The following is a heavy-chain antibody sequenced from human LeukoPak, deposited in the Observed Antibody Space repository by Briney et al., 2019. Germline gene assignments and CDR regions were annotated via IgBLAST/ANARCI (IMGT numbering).Heavy chain of an antibody. CDR1: GFTLSSYW. CDR3: ARDWVAGVPFDAFDI. J-gene: IGHJ3*02. V-gene: IGHV3-7*03. CDR2: IKEDGSEK. D-gene: IGHD3-10*01. Sequence: GSLRLSCVASGFTLSSYWMSWVRQAPGKGLEWVANIKEDGSEKYYVDSVKGRFTISRDNAQNSVYLHMNSLTAEDTALYYCARDWVAGVPFDAFDIWGQGTMVSVSS.